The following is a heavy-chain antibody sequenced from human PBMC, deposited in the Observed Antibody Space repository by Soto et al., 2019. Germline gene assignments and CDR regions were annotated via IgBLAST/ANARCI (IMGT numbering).Heavy chain of an antibody. CDR1: GGSISSYY. D-gene: IGHD3-22*01. J-gene: IGHJ4*02. Sequence: SETLSLTCTVSGGSISSYYWSWIRQPPGKGLEWIGYIYYSGSTNYNPSLKSRVTIPVDTSKNQFSLKLSSVTAADTAVYYCARHGDYYDSSGPIDYWGQGTLVTVSS. CDR2: IYYSGST. CDR3: ARHGDYYDSSGPIDY. V-gene: IGHV4-59*08.